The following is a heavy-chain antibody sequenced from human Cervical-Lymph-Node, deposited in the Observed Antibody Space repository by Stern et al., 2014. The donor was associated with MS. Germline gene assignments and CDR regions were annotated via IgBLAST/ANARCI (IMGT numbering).Heavy chain of an antibody. D-gene: IGHD5-18*01. CDR3: ARERYSYGFDY. J-gene: IGHJ4*02. Sequence: QVQLVQSGAEVKKPGASVKVSCKASGYTFTSYYKHWVRQAPGQGLEWMGIINPSGGSTSYAQKFQGRVTMTRDTSTSTVYMELSSLRSEDTAVYYCARERYSYGFDYWGQGTLVTVSS. CDR1: GYTFTSYY. CDR2: INPSGGST. V-gene: IGHV1-46*01.